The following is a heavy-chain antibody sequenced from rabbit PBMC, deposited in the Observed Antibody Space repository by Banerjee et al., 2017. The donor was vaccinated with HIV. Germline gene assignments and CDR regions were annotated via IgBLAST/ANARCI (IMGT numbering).Heavy chain of an antibody. CDR3: ARDLAGSSWAFNL. J-gene: IGHJ4*01. CDR2: IVRGDAST. CDR1: GFSFSSSYD. D-gene: IGHD4-2*01. Sequence: QQLVESGGGLVKPGASLTLTCTASGFSFSSSYDMCWVRQAPGKGLEWIGCIVRGDASTYYARWAKGRFTISKTSSTTVTLQMTSLTAADTATYFCARDLAGSSWAFNLWGQGTLVTVS. V-gene: IGHV1S40*01.